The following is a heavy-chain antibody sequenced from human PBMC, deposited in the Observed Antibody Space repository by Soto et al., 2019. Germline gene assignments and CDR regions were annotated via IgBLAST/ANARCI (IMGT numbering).Heavy chain of an antibody. CDR2: IGPSGGNT. CDR1: GYTFTSYA. V-gene: IGHV1-3*01. J-gene: IGHJ4*02. CDR3: ARVDCGGDCYLIDY. Sequence: ASVKVSCKASGYTFTSYAMHWVRQAPGQGLEWMGMIGPSGGNTRYSQKFQGRVTISRDTSASTAYMELSSLSSEDTAVYYCARVDCGGDCYLIDYWGPGTLVTVSS. D-gene: IGHD2-21*02.